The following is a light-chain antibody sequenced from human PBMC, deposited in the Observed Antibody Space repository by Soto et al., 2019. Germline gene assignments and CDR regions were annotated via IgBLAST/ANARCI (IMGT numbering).Light chain of an antibody. J-gene: IGLJ3*02. CDR3: LLSYTNIGGV. CDR2: ETT. V-gene: IGLV7-46*01. Sequence: QAVVTQEPSLTVSPGGTVTLTCGSSTGPVTIGHYPYWFQQKPGQAPRTLIFETTNTLSWTPARFSGSLLGGKAALTLSGAQPEDEAEYYCLLSYTNIGGVFGGGTKLTVL. CDR1: TGPVTIGHY.